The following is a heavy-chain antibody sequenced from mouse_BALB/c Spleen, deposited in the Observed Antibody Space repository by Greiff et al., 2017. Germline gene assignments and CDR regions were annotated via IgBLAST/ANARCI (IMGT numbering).Heavy chain of an antibody. CDR2: IRLKSNNYAT. CDR3: ARGNYEAMDY. V-gene: IGHV6-6*02. D-gene: IGHD1-1*01. CDR1: GFTFSNYW. J-gene: IGHJ4*01. Sequence: EVKVEESGGGLVQPGGSMKLSCVASGFTFSNYWMNWVRQSPEKGLEWVAEIRLKSNNYATHYAESVKGRFTISRDDSKSSVYLQMNNLRAEDTGIYYCARGNYEAMDYWGQGTSVTVSS.